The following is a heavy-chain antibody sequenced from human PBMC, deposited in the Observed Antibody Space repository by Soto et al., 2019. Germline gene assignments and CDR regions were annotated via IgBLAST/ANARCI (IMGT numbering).Heavy chain of an antibody. J-gene: IGHJ4*02. V-gene: IGHV2-5*02. CDR1: GFSLSTSGVG. Sequence: SGPTLMNPTQNLTLNSTFSGFSLSTSGVGVGWIRQPPGKALEWLALIYWDDDKRYSQSLTSTLTITKDTSKNQMVLTMTIMDPVDTATYYCAHRRGCGGDCSNFDYWGQGTLVTVSS. CDR3: AHRRGCGGDCSNFDY. D-gene: IGHD2-21*02. CDR2: IYWDDDK.